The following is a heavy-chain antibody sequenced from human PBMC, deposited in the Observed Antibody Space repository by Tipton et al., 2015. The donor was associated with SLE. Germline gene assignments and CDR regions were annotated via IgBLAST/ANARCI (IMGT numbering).Heavy chain of an antibody. Sequence: SLRLSCAASGFTVSSSYMSWVRQAPGKGLEWVSIIYSGGSTYYADSVKGRFTISRNNSKNTVYLQMNSLRAEDTAVYYCAKDSGLQFYYYMDVWGKGTTVTISS. J-gene: IGHJ6*03. V-gene: IGHV3-66*02. CDR1: GFTVSSSY. CDR3: AKDSGLQFYYYMDV. CDR2: IYSGGST. D-gene: IGHD4-11*01.